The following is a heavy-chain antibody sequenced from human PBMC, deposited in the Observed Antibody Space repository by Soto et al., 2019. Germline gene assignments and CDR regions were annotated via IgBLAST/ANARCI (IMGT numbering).Heavy chain of an antibody. CDR3: ASRKLLLFYFDY. CDR1: GGSISSSSYY. Sequence: PSETLSITCTVSGGSISSSSYYWGWIRQPPGKGLEWIGSIYYSGSTYYNPSLKSRVTISVDTSKNQFSLKLSSVTAADTAVYYCASRKLLLFYFDYWGQGTLVTVSS. V-gene: IGHV4-39*01. J-gene: IGHJ4*02. CDR2: IYYSGST. D-gene: IGHD1-26*01.